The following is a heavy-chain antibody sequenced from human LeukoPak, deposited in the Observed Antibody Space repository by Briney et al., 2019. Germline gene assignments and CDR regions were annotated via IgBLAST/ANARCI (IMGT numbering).Heavy chain of an antibody. D-gene: IGHD3-22*01. CDR2: IYPGSSNT. CDR1: GSSFSSYW. J-gene: IGHJ3*02. V-gene: IGHV5-51*02. CDR3: ARGSRVFAHYDSSGYYSAFDI. Sequence: TFTMAGGSSFSSYWYGWGLQLPRKEWEWWGRIYPGSSNTNSTPSFQGRVTIAADKSISTAYLQWSSLKASDTAMYYCARGSRVFAHYDSSGYYSAFDIWGQGTMVTVSS.